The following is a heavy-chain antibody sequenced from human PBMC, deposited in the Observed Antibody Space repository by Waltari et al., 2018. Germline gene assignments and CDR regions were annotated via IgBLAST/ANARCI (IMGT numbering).Heavy chain of an antibody. D-gene: IGHD2-15*01. CDR1: GGSFSGYY. CDR3: AKDQKIGGSQLYYGMDV. Sequence: VQLQQWGAGLLKPSETLSLTCAVYGGSFSGYYWSWIRQPPGKGLEWVGFIRSKAYGGTTEYAASVKGRFTISRDNSKNTLYLQMNSLRAEDTAVYYCAKDQKIGGSQLYYGMDVWGQGTTVTVSS. V-gene: IGHV3-49*05. J-gene: IGHJ6*02. CDR2: IRSKAYGGTT.